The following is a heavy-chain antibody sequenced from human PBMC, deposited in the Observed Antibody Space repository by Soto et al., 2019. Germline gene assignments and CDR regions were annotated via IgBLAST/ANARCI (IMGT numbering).Heavy chain of an antibody. CDR1: GGSISSSDYC. Sequence: SETLSLTCTVSGGSISSSDYCWGWIRQPPGKGLEWIGNIYYSGSTYYNPSLKSRVTISLDTSKNQFSLKLSSVTAADTAVYYCARRGYSYGTGWFDPWGQGTLATVSS. V-gene: IGHV4-39*01. CDR2: IYYSGST. CDR3: ARRGYSYGTGWFDP. D-gene: IGHD5-18*01. J-gene: IGHJ5*02.